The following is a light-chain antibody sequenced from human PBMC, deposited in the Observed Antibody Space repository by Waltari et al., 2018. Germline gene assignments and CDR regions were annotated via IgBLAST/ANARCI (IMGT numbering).Light chain of an antibody. J-gene: IGKJ5*01. CDR1: QILLHSNVYNY. CDR3: MQALQTPDT. CDR2: LGS. V-gene: IGKV2-28*01. Sequence: IGMTKSPLSLPVTPDEPSSISCRSSQILLHSNVYNYLDWYLQKPGQFPQLLIYLGSKLASGVPYRFSGSGSGTDFTLNISRVEAEDVGVYYCMQALQTPDTFGQGTRLEIK.